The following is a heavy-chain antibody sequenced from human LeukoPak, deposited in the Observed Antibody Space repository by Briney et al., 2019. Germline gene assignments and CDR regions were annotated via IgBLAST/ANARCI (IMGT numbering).Heavy chain of an antibody. CDR1: GASVNDYF. D-gene: IGHD3-16*01. CDR3: AREIVLMMSDAASPYFMDV. J-gene: IGHJ6*03. V-gene: IGHV4-59*02. CDR2: VYSGGAA. Sequence: SESLSLTCSVSGASVNDYFWSWIRQAPGRGLEWLGQVYSGGAAEYSPSLKGRVTISLDASTNKVSLSLRSATPADTAVYFCAREIVLMMSDAASPYFMDVWGRDTTVTVAS.